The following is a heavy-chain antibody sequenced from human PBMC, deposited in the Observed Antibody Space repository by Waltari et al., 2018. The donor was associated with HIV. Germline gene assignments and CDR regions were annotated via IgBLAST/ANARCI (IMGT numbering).Heavy chain of an antibody. V-gene: IGHV3-53*01. Sequence: EVQLVASGGGLIEPGGSLRVSCAASGFTFSSNYMSWVRQAPGKGLELVSVIYSGGSRYYADSVKGRFIISRDNSKNTVSLHMNSLRAEDTAVYYCARDPRSSGYYGMDVWGQGIKVTVSS. CDR3: ARDPRSSGYYGMDV. CDR1: GFTFSSNY. CDR2: IYSGGSR. D-gene: IGHD1-26*01. J-gene: IGHJ6*02.